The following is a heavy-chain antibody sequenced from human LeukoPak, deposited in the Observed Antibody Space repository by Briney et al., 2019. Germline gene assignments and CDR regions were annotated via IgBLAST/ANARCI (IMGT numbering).Heavy chain of an antibody. V-gene: IGHV1-24*01. CDR1: DNTLTKFS. D-gene: IGHD1-26*01. CDR2: FDPEEGEI. Sequence: ASVKVSCKVPDNTLTKFSIHGVRQAPGKGLEWMGGFDPEEGEIVYGEKIQGRVTMTDDTPTDTAYMELRSLSSEDTAVYYCATGSGGSYFPGYEYWGQGTLVTVSS. J-gene: IGHJ4*02. CDR3: ATGSGGSYFPGYEY.